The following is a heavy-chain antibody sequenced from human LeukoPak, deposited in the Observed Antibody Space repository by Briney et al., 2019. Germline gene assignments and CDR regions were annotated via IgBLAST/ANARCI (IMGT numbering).Heavy chain of an antibody. V-gene: IGHV4-4*07. CDR3: ARGAHFYSGSYPFDY. CDR2: IYTSGST. J-gene: IGHJ4*02. CDR1: GGSISSYY. D-gene: IGHD1-26*01. Sequence: SETLSLTCTVSGGSISSYYWSWIRQPAGKGLEWIGRIYTSGSTNYNPSLKSRVTMSVDTSKSQFSLKLSSVTAADTAVYYCARGAHFYSGSYPFDYWGQGTLVTVSS.